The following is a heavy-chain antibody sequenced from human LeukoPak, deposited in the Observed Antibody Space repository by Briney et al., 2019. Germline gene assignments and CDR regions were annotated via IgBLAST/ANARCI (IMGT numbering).Heavy chain of an antibody. CDR3: ATDVRGLVPYYFDF. D-gene: IGHD3-10*02. CDR1: GGSISSYY. CDR2: IYYSGST. J-gene: IGHJ4*02. V-gene: IGHV4-59*01. Sequence: SETLSLTCAVSGGSISSYYWNWIRQPPGKGLEWSGYIYYSGSTNYNPSLKSRVTISIDTSKNQLSLQLTSVTAADTAVYYCATDVRGLVPYYFDFWGQGTLVTVPS.